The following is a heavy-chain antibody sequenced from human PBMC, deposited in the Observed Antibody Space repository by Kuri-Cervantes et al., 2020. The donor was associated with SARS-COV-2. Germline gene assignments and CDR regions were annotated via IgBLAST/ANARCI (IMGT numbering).Heavy chain of an antibody. V-gene: IGHV4-34*01. J-gene: IGHJ6*02. CDR3: ARGLDFWSGHPSYYYYGMDV. CDR1: GGSFSGYY. D-gene: IGHD3-3*01. Sequence: SETLSLTCAVYGGSFSGYYWSWIRQPPGKGLEWIGEINHSGSTNYNPSLKSRVTISVDTSKNQFSLKLSSVTAADTAVYYCARGLDFWSGHPSYYYYGMDVWGQGTTVTVSS. CDR2: INHSGST.